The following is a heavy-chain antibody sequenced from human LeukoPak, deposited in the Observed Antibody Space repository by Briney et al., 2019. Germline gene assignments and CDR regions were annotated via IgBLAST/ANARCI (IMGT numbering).Heavy chain of an antibody. CDR2: ISYDGSNK. D-gene: IGHD5-12*01. Sequence: GGSLRLSCAACGFTFSSYGMHWVRQAPGKGLEWVVVISYDGSNKYYADSVKGRFTISRDNSKNTLYLQMNSLRPEDTAMYYCAREGGYVFDYWGQGTLVTVSS. CDR1: GFTFSSYG. CDR3: AREGGYVFDY. V-gene: IGHV3-30*03. J-gene: IGHJ4*02.